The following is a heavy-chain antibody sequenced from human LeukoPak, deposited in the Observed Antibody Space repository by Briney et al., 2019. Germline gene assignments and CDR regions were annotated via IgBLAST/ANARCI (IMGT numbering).Heavy chain of an antibody. CDR2: IYYSGST. J-gene: IGHJ4*02. Sequence: SETLSLTCTVSGGSISPLYWGWIRQAPGKGLEFIGYIYYSGSTNFNPSLKSRVTLSVDTSKSQISLKLTSVTAADTAVYYCARGEVTAKYYFDFWGQGTLVTVSS. CDR1: GGSISPLY. CDR3: ARGEVTAKYYFDF. D-gene: IGHD5-18*01. V-gene: IGHV4-59*11.